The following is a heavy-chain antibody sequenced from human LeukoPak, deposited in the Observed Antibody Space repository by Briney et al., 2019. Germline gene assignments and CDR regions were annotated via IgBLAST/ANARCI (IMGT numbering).Heavy chain of an antibody. Sequence: GGSLRLSCAASGFTSSSYWMHWVRQVPGKGLVWVSRISGDGTARNYADSVKGRFTISRDDAKNTVDLQMNSLRGEDTAVYYCVRGRGSYGWFDPRGQGTLVTVSP. CDR3: VRGRGSYGWFDP. CDR2: ISGDGTAR. CDR1: GFTSSSYW. D-gene: IGHD3-10*01. J-gene: IGHJ5*02. V-gene: IGHV3-74*01.